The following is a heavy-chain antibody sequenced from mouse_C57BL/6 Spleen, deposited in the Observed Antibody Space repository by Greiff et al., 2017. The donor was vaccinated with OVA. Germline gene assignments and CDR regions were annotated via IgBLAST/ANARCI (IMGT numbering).Heavy chain of an antibody. Sequence: QVQLQQPGAELVRPGSSVKLSCKASGYTFTSYWMHWVKQRPIQGLEWIGNIDPSDSETHYNQKFKDKATLTVDKSSSTAYMQLSSLTSEDSAVYYCAREISIYDGYYWFAYWGQGTLVTVSA. V-gene: IGHV1-52*01. D-gene: IGHD2-3*01. CDR2: IDPSDSET. CDR1: GYTFTSYW. CDR3: AREISIYDGYYWFAY. J-gene: IGHJ3*01.